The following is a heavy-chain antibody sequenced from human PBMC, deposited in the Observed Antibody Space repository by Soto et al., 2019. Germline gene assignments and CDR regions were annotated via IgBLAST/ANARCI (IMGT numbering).Heavy chain of an antibody. D-gene: IGHD2-2*01. CDR1: GFTFDDYT. J-gene: IGHJ6*02. V-gene: IGHV3-43*01. CDR2: ISWDGGST. CDR3: VKDARSISTNCYDCGYYGMDV. Sequence: GGSLRLSCAASGFTFDDYTMHWVRQAPGKGLEWVSLISWDGGSTYYADSVKGRFTISRDNSKNSLYLQMNSLRTEDTALYYCVKDARSISTNCYDCGYYGMDVWGQGTTVTVSS.